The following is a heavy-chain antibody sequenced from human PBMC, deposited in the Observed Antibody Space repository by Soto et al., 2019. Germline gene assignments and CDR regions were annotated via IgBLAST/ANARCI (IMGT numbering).Heavy chain of an antibody. D-gene: IGHD1-1*01. CDR3: VRDGTKTLRDWFDP. CDR2: IYATGTT. CDR1: GASISGFY. V-gene: IGHV4-4*07. Sequence: KTSETLSLTCTVSGASISGFYWSWIRKSAGKGLEWIGRIYATGTTDYNPSLKSRVMMSVDTSKKQSSLKLRSVTAADTAVYYCVRDGTKTLRDWFDPWGQGISVTVS. J-gene: IGHJ5*02.